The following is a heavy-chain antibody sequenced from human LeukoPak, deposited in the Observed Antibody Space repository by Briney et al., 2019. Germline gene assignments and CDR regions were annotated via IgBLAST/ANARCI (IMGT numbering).Heavy chain of an antibody. CDR1: GFTFSDYY. CDR3: ARPIVATNLDY. CDR2: ISSSSSFT. D-gene: IGHD5-12*01. J-gene: IGHJ4*02. Sequence: GGSLRLSCAASGFTFSDYYMSWIRQAPGKGLEWVSYISSSSSFTNYADSVWGRFTISRDNAKNSLYLQMNSLRAEDTAVYYCARPIVATNLDYWGQGTLVTVSS. V-gene: IGHV3-11*03.